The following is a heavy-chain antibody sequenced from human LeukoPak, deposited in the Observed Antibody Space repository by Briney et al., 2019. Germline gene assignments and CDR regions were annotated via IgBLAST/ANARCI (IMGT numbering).Heavy chain of an antibody. J-gene: IGHJ4*02. V-gene: IGHV1-18*01. Sequence: ASVKVSRKASGYTFTSYGISWVRQAPGQGLEWMGWISAYNGNTNYAQKLQGRVTMTTDTSTSTAYMELRSLRSDDTAVYYCARVVVGATTSDFDYWGQGTLVTVSS. CDR1: GYTFTSYG. CDR3: ARVVVGATTSDFDY. D-gene: IGHD1-26*01. CDR2: ISAYNGNT.